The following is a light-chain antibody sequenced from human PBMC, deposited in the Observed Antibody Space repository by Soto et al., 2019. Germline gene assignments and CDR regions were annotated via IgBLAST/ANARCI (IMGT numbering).Light chain of an antibody. CDR2: GAS. CDR3: QQYYSYPWA. V-gene: IGKV3D-15*01. CDR1: QRVSSH. J-gene: IGKJ1*01. Sequence: ETVMTQSPVTLSVSPGDTATLSCRASQRVSSHLAWYQQKPGQAPRLLIYGASNRATGIPDRFSGSGSGTEFTLTISSLQPDDFATYYCQQYYSYPWAFGQGTKVDIK.